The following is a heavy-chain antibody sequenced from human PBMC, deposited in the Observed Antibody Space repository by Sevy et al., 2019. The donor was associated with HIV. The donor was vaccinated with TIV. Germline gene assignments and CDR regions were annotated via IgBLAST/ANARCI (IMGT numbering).Heavy chain of an antibody. J-gene: IGHJ5*02. D-gene: IGHD4-4*01. CDR1: GFTFNFHG. CDR3: ARETDDSARWLDP. CDR2: IWHDGSNK. Sequence: GGYLRLSCAASGFTFNFHGMHCVRQAPGKGLEWVAFIWHDGSNKYMADSVKGRFTISRDNSKNTLFLQMNSLRVEDTAVYYCARETDDSARWLDPWGQGTTVAVSS. V-gene: IGHV3-30*02.